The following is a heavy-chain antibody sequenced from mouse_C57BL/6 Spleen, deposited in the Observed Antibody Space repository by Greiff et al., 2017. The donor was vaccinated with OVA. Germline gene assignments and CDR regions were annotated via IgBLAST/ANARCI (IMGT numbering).Heavy chain of an antibody. CDR3: ARSTAQAGVY. D-gene: IGHD3-2*02. J-gene: IGHJ3*01. V-gene: IGHV1-50*01. Sequence: VQLKQPGAELVKPGASVKLSCKASGYTFTSYWMQWVKQRPGQGLEWIGEIDPSDSYTNYNQKFKGKATLTVDTSSSTAYMQRSSLTSEDSAVYYCARSTAQAGVYWGQGTLVTVSA. CDR1: GYTFTSYW. CDR2: IDPSDSYT.